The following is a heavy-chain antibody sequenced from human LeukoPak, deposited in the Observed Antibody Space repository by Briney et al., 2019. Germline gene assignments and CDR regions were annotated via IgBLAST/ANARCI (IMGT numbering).Heavy chain of an antibody. CDR1: GGSFSGYY. CDR3: ARGSGYYGSGSLH. Sequence: PSETLSLTCAVYGGSFSGYYWSWIRQPPGKGLEWIGEINHSGSTNYNPSLKSRVTISVDTSKNQFSLKLNSVTAADTAVYYCARGSGYYGSGSLHWGQGTLVTVSS. J-gene: IGHJ4*02. CDR2: INHSGST. V-gene: IGHV4-34*01. D-gene: IGHD3-10*01.